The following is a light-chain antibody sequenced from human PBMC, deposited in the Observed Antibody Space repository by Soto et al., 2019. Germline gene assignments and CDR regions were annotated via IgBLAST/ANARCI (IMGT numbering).Light chain of an antibody. CDR2: GAS. J-gene: IGKJ4*01. V-gene: IGKV3-15*01. Sequence: EIVMTQSPATLSLSPGERATLSCRASQSVSSNLAWYQQKPGQAPRLLICGASIRATGIPARFSGSGSGTEFTLTSCSLESEDFALYYCQQYDDWPPLTFGGGTKVEIK. CDR1: QSVSSN. CDR3: QQYDDWPPLT.